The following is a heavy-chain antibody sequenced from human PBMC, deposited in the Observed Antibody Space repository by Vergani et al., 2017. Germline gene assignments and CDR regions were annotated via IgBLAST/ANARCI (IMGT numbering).Heavy chain of an antibody. D-gene: IGHD5-24*01. CDR1: GGSISSGGYY. V-gene: IGHV4-31*01. CDR2: IYYSGST. Sequence: QVQLQESGPGLVKPSQTLSLTCTVSGGSISSGGYYWSWIRQHPGKGLEWIGYIYYSGSTYYNPSLKSLVTISVDTSKNQFSLKLSSVTAADTAVYYCARGLKERWLRDKYYFDYWGQGTLVTVSS. CDR3: ARGLKERWLRDKYYFDY. J-gene: IGHJ4*02.